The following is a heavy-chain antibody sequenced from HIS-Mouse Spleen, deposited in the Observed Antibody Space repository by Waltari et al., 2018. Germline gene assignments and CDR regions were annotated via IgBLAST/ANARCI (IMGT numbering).Heavy chain of an antibody. D-gene: IGHD2-21*01. CDR3: AKSRGGDCYDY. V-gene: IGHV3-23*01. J-gene: IGHJ4*02. CDR1: GFTFSSYA. Sequence: EVQLLESGGGLVQPGGSLRLSCAASGFTFSSYAMSWVRQAPGRGLEWVSVIGGSGGSTYYADSVKGRFTISRDNSKNTLYLQMNSLRAEDTAVYYCAKSRGGDCYDYWGQGTLVTVSS. CDR2: IGGSGGST.